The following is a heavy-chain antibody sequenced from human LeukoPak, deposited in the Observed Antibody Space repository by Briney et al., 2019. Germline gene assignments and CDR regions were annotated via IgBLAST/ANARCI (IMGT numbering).Heavy chain of an antibody. D-gene: IGHD3-22*01. CDR1: GYTLATYG. Sequence: ASVKGSCKASGYTLATYGVKWVRQAPGQGLEWRGWISAFNDKTNYAQKFRDRVTMTADRSTNTVYMKLSSLRSDDTAVYFCAREYYDTRDYSYYSDYWGQGTLVTVSS. J-gene: IGHJ4*02. V-gene: IGHV1-18*01. CDR2: ISAFNDKT. CDR3: AREYYDTRDYSYYSDY.